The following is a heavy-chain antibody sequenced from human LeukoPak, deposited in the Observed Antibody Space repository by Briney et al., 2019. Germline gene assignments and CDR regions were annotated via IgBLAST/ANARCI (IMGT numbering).Heavy chain of an antibody. CDR3: ARDYYDSSGYPRLYYYMDV. Sequence: ASAKVSCKASGYTFTGYYMHWVRQAPGQGLEWMGWINPNSGGTNYAQKFQGRVTMTRDTSISTAYMELSRLRSDDTAVYYCARDYYDSSGYPRLYYYMDVWGKGTTVTVSS. V-gene: IGHV1-2*02. J-gene: IGHJ6*03. D-gene: IGHD3-22*01. CDR1: GYTFTGYY. CDR2: INPNSGGT.